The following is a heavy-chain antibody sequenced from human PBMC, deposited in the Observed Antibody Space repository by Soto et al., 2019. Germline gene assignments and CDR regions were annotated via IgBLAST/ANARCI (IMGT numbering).Heavy chain of an antibody. CDR2: IYHSGST. CDR3: AGVSGSYYYGMDV. CDR1: GGSISSSYW. J-gene: IGHJ6*02. Sequence: QVQLQESGPGLVKPSGTLSLTCAVSGGSISSSYWWSWVRQPPGKGLEWIGKIYHSGSTNYNTSLKSRVTISVDKSKNQFSLKVTSVTAADTAVYYCAGVSGSYYYGMDVWGQGTTVTVSS. V-gene: IGHV4-4*02.